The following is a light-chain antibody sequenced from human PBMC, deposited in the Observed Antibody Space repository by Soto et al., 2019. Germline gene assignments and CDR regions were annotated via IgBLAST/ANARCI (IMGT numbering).Light chain of an antibody. CDR3: QLYGTSPL. Sequence: EIVLTQSPVTLSLSPGESATLSCRASQTVSSTYLTWYQQRPGQAPRLLIYATSTRSTDVPDRFSGSGSGTDFTLTIRGLEPEDFAMYYCQLYGTSPLFGPGTKVDVK. J-gene: IGKJ3*01. CDR2: ATS. CDR1: QTVSSTY. V-gene: IGKV3-20*01.